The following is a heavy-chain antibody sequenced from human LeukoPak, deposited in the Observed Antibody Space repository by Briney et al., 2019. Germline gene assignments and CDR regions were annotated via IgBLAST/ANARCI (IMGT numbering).Heavy chain of an antibody. CDR2: ISSSSSYI. CDR3: ARDRRPDPYYFDY. V-gene: IGHV3-21*04. Sequence: GGSLRLSCAASGFTFSSYSMNWVRQAPGKGLEWVSSISSSSSYIYYADSVKGRFTISRDNAKNSLYLQMNSLRAEDTAVYYCARDRRPDPYYFDYWGQGTLVTVSS. J-gene: IGHJ4*02. D-gene: IGHD2-2*01. CDR1: GFTFSSYS.